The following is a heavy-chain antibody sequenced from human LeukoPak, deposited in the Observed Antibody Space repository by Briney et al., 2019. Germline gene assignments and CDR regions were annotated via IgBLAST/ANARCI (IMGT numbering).Heavy chain of an antibody. CDR1: GYTFTGYF. D-gene: IGHD2-15*01. CDR2: INPNSGAT. Sequence: EASVKVSRKASGYTFTGYFMHWMRQAPGQGLEWMAWINPNSGATNYAQKFQGRVTMTRDTSISTAYMELSRLTSDDTAVYYCAREGVAAYQYYFDYWGQGTLVTVSS. CDR3: AREGVAAYQYYFDY. V-gene: IGHV1-2*02. J-gene: IGHJ4*02.